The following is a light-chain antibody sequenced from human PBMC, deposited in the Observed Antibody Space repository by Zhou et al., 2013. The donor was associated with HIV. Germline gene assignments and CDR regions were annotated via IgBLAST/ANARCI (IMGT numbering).Light chain of an antibody. CDR1: QSISNW. CDR2: KAS. J-gene: IGKJ1*01. CDR3: QHYGSYRT. Sequence: DIQMTQSPSTLSASVGDRVTITCRVSQSISNWLAWYQQKAGKAPEVLIYKASSLKSGVPSRFSGSGFGTEFTLTISSLQPDDFATYYCQHYGSYRTFGQGTKVEMK. V-gene: IGKV1-5*03.